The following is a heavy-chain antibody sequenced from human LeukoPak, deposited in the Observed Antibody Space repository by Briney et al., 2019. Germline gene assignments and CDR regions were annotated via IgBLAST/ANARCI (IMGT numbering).Heavy chain of an antibody. J-gene: IGHJ2*01. V-gene: IGHV4-59*01. Sequence: SETLSLTCTVSGGSISSYYWSWIRQPPGKGLEWIGYIYYSGSTNYNPTLKSRVTISVDTSKNQFSLKLSSVTAADTAVYYCARETAYYDFWSGYYPQGRYFDLWGRGTLVTVSS. CDR2: IYYSGST. D-gene: IGHD3-3*01. CDR3: ARETAYYDFWSGYYPQGRYFDL. CDR1: GGSISSYY.